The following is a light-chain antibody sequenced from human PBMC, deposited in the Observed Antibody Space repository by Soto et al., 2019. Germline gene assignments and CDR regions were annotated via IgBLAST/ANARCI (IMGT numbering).Light chain of an antibody. V-gene: IGKV3-15*01. J-gene: IGKJ5*01. Sequence: EIVMTQSPATLSVSPGERATLSCRASQSVSSNLAWYQQKPGQAPRLLIYGASTGATGFPARFSGSGSGTDFTLTISSLQSEDFAVYYCQQYNKWPITFGQGTRLEMK. CDR3: QQYNKWPIT. CDR1: QSVSSN. CDR2: GAS.